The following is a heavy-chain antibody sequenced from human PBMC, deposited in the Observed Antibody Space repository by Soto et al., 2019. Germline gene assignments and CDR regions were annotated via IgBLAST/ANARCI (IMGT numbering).Heavy chain of an antibody. CDR2: IYYDGSHQ. J-gene: IGHJ6*02. D-gene: IGHD3-10*01. V-gene: IGHV3-33*01. CDR1: GFTFSTYG. Sequence: QVQLVESGGGVVQPGRSLRLSCAASGFTFSTYGMHWVRQAPGKGLEWVAVIYYDGSHQYYADSVKGRFTISRDNSRNTLYLQMNTLRAEDTAVYYCARDEGQFANNYGRDVWGQGTTVTVSS. CDR3: ARDEGQFANNYGRDV.